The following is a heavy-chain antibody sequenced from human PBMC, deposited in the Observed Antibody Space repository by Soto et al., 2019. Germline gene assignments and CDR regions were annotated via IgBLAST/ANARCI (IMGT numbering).Heavy chain of an antibody. Sequence: QVQLVESGGVVVQPGRSLRLSCAASGFTFSSYGMHWVRQAPGKGLEWAAVIWYDGSNKYYADSVKGRFTISRDNSKNTLYLQMNILRAEDTAVYYCARSMGTPPYYYGMDVWGQGTTVTVSS. CDR3: ARSMGTPPYYYGMDV. D-gene: IGHD1-7*01. V-gene: IGHV3-33*01. CDR1: GFTFSSYG. J-gene: IGHJ6*02. CDR2: IWYDGSNK.